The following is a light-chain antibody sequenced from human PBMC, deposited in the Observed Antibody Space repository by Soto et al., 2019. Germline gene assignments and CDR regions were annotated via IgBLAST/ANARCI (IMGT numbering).Light chain of an antibody. V-gene: IGKV3-15*01. CDR1: QSVGNN. CDR2: GAS. CDR3: QHTNSFTLT. Sequence: EILMTQSPATLSVSPGERATLSCRASQSVGNNLAWYQQKPGQAPRLLIHGASIRATGVPARLSGSGYGTELTLTISSMEYEDFETYFCQHTNSFTLTFGGGTKVDIK. J-gene: IGKJ4*01.